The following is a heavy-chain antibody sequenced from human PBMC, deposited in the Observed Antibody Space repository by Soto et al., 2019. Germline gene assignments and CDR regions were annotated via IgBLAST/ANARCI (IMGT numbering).Heavy chain of an antibody. Sequence: EVQLLQSGGGLVQPGGSLTLSCGVSGFPFAPSTMSWVRQAPGKGLEWVSTISVSVGSTYSADSVQGRFTVSSDISDNTLFLRMTSLTADDTAVYFCAKRDVPHSTSNAYFYDHWGRGVLVTLSS. CDR1: GFPFAPST. J-gene: IGHJ4*02. V-gene: IGHV3-23*01. CDR3: AKRDVPHSTSNAYFYDH. CDR2: ISVSVGST. D-gene: IGHD3-16*01.